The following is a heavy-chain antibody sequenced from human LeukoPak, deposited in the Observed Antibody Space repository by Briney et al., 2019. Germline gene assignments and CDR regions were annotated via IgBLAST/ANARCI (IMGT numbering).Heavy chain of an antibody. CDR2: IYSGGST. D-gene: IGHD3-16*01. Sequence: GGSLRLSCAASGFSVSRSFLSWVRLAPGKGLEWVSVIYSGGSTYYADSVKGRFTISRDNSKNTLYLQMNSLRAEDTAVYYCARTGTGGLITYFDYWGQGTLVTVSS. V-gene: IGHV3-66*01. CDR1: GFSVSRSF. J-gene: IGHJ4*02. CDR3: ARTGTGGLITYFDY.